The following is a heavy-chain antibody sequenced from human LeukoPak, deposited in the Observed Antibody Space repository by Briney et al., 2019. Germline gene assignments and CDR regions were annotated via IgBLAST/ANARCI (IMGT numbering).Heavy chain of an antibody. CDR2: IYTSGST. Sequence: PSETLSLTCTVSGDSISSGDHYWSWIRQPAGKGLEWIGRIYTSGSTNYNPSLKSRVTMSVDTSKNQLSLKLSFVTAADKAVYYCARESHYDSSGYYYLDYWGQGTLVTVSS. J-gene: IGHJ4*02. CDR3: ARESHYDSSGYYYLDY. CDR1: GDSISSGDHY. V-gene: IGHV4-61*02. D-gene: IGHD3-22*01.